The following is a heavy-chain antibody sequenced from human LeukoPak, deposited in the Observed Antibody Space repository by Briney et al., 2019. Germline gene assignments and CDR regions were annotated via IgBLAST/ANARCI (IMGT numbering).Heavy chain of an antibody. V-gene: IGHV4-4*07. Sequence: SETLSLTCTVSGGSISSYYWSWIRQPAGKGLEWIGRIYTSGSTNYNPSLKSRVTMSVDTSKNHFSLKLSSVTAADTAVYYCARGAYYYDSGAYNLFDYWGQGTLVTVSS. D-gene: IGHD3-22*01. J-gene: IGHJ4*02. CDR1: GGSISSYY. CDR3: ARGAYYYDSGAYNLFDY. CDR2: IYTSGST.